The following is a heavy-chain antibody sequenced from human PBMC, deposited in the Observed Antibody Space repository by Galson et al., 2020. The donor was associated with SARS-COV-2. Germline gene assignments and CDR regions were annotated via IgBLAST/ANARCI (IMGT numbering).Heavy chain of an antibody. CDR3: ARDRSEIAAAGTGIDY. CDR2: INPNSGGT. Sequence: ASVKVSCKASGYTFTGYYMHWVRQAPGQGLEWMGWINPNSGGTNYAQKFQGWVTMTRDTSISTAYMELSRLRSDDTAVYYCARDRSEIAAAGTGIDYWGQGTLVTVSS. V-gene: IGHV1-2*04. D-gene: IGHD6-13*01. CDR1: GYTFTGYY. J-gene: IGHJ4*02.